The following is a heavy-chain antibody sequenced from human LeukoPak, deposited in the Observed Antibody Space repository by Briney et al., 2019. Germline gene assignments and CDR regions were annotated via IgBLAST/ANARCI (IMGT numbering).Heavy chain of an antibody. CDR3: AGTSHCSSTSCYPEDY. Sequence: ASVEVSCKASGYTFTSYGISWVRQAPGQGLEWMGWISAYNGNTNYAQKLQGRVTMTTDTSTSTAYMELRSLRSDDTAVYYCAGTSHCSSTSCYPEDYWGQGTLVTVSS. D-gene: IGHD2-2*01. J-gene: IGHJ4*02. V-gene: IGHV1-18*01. CDR2: ISAYNGNT. CDR1: GYTFTSYG.